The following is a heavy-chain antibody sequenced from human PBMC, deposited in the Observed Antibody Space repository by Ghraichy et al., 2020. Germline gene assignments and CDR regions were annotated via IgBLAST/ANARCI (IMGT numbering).Heavy chain of an antibody. CDR2: IYNGGTA. V-gene: IGHV3-66*01. Sequence: LPFSSSFFPFLSPSLPFFLTAPRKGLEWVSVIYNGGTAFYADSVKGRFTISRDNSKSMLFLQMNSLRAEDTAVYFCAREASSYYGLDVWGQGTTVTVSS. CDR3: AREASSYYGLDV. CDR1: FFPFLSPS. J-gene: IGHJ6*02. D-gene: IGHD3-16*01.